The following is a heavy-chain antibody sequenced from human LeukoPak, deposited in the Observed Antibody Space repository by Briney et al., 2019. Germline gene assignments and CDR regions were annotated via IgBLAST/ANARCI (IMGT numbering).Heavy chain of an antibody. CDR3: ARDGSSSHAFDI. CDR2: IKQDGIEK. J-gene: IGHJ3*02. V-gene: IGHV3-7*01. Sequence: GGSLRLSCAASGFTFSSYWMSWVRQAPGKGLEWVANIKQDGIEKNYVDSVKGRFTISRDNAKASLFLQMNSLRAEDTAVYYCARDGSSSHAFDIWGQGTMVTVSS. D-gene: IGHD6-6*01. CDR1: GFTFSSYW.